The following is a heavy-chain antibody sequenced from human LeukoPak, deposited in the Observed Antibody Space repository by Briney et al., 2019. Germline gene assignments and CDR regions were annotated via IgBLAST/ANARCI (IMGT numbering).Heavy chain of an antibody. CDR2: IFGSGGSP. CDR1: GFTFGSHA. D-gene: IGHD5-18*01. J-gene: IGHJ4*02. CDR3: GKTTVGYSSGQKPAWPVDF. V-gene: IGHV3-23*01. Sequence: GGSLRLSCEASGFTFGSHAMYRVRQAPGKELEWVAGIFGSGGSPHYADSVKGRFTISRDNPRNTVYLQINSLRDDDTAVYYCGKTTVGYSSGQKPAWPVDFWGQGTLVTVSS.